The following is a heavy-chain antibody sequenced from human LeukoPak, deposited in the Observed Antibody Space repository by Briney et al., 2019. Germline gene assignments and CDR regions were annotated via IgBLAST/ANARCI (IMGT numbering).Heavy chain of an antibody. CDR3: ARALTQDFDY. CDR2: IYHSGST. J-gene: IGHJ4*02. CDR1: GGSISSYY. V-gene: IGHV4-59*12. Sequence: SETLSLTCTVSGGSISSYYWSWIRQPPGKGLEWIGYIYHSGSTYYNPSLKSRVTISVDRSKNQFSLKLSSVTAADTAVYYCARALTQDFDYWGQGTLVTVSS.